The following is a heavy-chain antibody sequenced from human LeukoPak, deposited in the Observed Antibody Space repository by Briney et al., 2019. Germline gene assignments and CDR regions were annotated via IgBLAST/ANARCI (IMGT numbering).Heavy chain of an antibody. D-gene: IGHD6-13*01. V-gene: IGHV4-59*01. Sequence: KSSETLSLTCTVSGGSISSYYWSWIRQPPGKGLEWIGYIYYSGSTNYNPSLKSRVTISVDTSKNQFSLKLSSVTAAATAVYYCARLRESSSWYPDSPMGPRGNYYFDYWGQGTLVTVSS. CDR2: IYYSGST. CDR3: ARLRESSSWYPDSPMGPRGNYYFDY. J-gene: IGHJ4*02. CDR1: GGSISSYY.